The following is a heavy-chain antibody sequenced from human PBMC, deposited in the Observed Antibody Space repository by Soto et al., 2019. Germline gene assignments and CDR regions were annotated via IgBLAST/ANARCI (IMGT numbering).Heavy chain of an antibody. V-gene: IGHV3-23*01. Sequence: LRLSCAASGFTFSSHAINWVRQAPGKGLEWVSGISAGGGATYYADSVKGRFTISRDTSNNTVHLQMNSLRVEDTAVYYCARDQSPRVEGRMVGDHWGQGTLVTVSS. CDR1: GFTFSSHA. CDR2: ISAGGGAT. J-gene: IGHJ5*02. D-gene: IGHD2-15*01. CDR3: ARDQSPRVEGRMVGDH.